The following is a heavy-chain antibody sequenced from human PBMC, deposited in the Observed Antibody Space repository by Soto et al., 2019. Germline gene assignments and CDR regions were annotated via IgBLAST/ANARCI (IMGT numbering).Heavy chain of an antibody. J-gene: IGHJ6*02. D-gene: IGHD1-20*01. Sequence: SVKVSCKASAGSFRSYAISWVRQAPGQGLEWMGGTIPMLGPANYAQKFQGRVTITADESTRTAYMELSSLRSEDTAVYYCARTVVEMGITYYYYGMGVWGQGTTVTVSS. CDR1: AGSFRSYA. CDR2: TIPMLGPA. V-gene: IGHV1-69*13. CDR3: ARTVVEMGITYYYYGMGV.